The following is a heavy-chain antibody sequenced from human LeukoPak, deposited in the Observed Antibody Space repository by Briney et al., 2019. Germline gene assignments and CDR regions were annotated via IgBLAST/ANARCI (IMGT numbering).Heavy chain of an antibody. CDR3: AKGRGRAAAGTWLFDY. D-gene: IGHD6-13*01. Sequence: GRSLRLSCAATGFTFSSYGMHWVRQAPGKGLEWVAVISYDGNNKYYADSVKGRFTISRDNSKNTLYLQMNSLRAEDTAVYYCAKGRGRAAAGTWLFDYWGQGTLVTVSS. CDR1: GFTFSSYG. V-gene: IGHV3-30*18. CDR2: ISYDGNNK. J-gene: IGHJ4*02.